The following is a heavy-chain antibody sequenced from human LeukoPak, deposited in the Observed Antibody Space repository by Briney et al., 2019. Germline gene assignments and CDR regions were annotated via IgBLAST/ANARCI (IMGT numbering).Heavy chain of an antibody. V-gene: IGHV4-30-2*01. CDR3: ARGAYWVSYDSSGYYYFDY. J-gene: IGHJ4*02. CDR1: GGSISSGGYS. Sequence: PSETLSLTCAVSGGSISSGGYSWSWIRQPPGTGLEWIGYIYHSGSTYYNPSLKSRVTISVDKSKNQFSLKLSSVTAADTAVYYCARGAYWVSYDSSGYYYFDYWGQGTLVTVSS. D-gene: IGHD3-22*01. CDR2: IYHSGST.